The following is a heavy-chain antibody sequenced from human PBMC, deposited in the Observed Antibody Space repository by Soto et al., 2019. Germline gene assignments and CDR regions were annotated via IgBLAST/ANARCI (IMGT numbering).Heavy chain of an antibody. Sequence: TCAVYGGSFSGYYWSWIRQPPGKGLEWIGEINHSGSTNYNPSLKSRVTISVDTSKNQFSLKLSSVTAADTAVYYCARHTPAISISDHWGQGTLVTVSS. D-gene: IGHD2-15*01. V-gene: IGHV4-34*01. CDR1: GGSFSGYY. CDR3: ARHTPAISISDH. J-gene: IGHJ4*02. CDR2: INHSGST.